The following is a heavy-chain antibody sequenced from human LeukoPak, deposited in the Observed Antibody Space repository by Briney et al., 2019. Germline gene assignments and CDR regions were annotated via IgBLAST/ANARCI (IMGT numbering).Heavy chain of an antibody. D-gene: IGHD2-2*01. Sequence: GGSLRLSCAASGFTFSNSAMSWVRQAPGKGLEWVSCITNSGDGRYYEDSVKGRFSITRDNSKCTLYLQMRSLTAEDTAIYYCAKDGDGRPAADWGQGNLVTVSS. V-gene: IGHV3-23*01. J-gene: IGHJ4*02. CDR2: ITNSGDGR. CDR1: GFTFSNSA. CDR3: AKDGDGRPAAD.